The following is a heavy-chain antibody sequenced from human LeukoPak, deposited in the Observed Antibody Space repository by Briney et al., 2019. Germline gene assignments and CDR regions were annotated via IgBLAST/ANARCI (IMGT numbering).Heavy chain of an antibody. D-gene: IGHD6-19*01. CDR3: AKEQWLGFDY. CDR1: GFTVSSNY. Sequence: GGSLRLSCAASGFTVSSNYMSWVRQAPGKGLEWVSAISGSGGSTYYADSVKGRFTISRDNSKNTLYLQMNSLRAEDTAVYYCAKEQWLGFDYWGQGTLVTVSS. V-gene: IGHV3-23*01. J-gene: IGHJ4*02. CDR2: ISGSGGST.